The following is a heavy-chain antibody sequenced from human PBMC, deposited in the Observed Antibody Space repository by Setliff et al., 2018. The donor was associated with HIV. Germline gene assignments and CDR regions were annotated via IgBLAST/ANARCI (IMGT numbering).Heavy chain of an antibody. D-gene: IGHD2-2*01. J-gene: IGHJ4*02. CDR1: GFSFSTYS. V-gene: IGHV3-23*01. CDR3: ARRVYCSSTTCFDS. Sequence: PGGSLRLSCVASGFSFSTYSMSWVRQGPGKGLEWVSGLSATGVTTHYADSVKGRSTISRDNSKNTLFLQMDSLRAEDTALYYCARRVYCSSTTCFDSWGQGTLVTISS. CDR2: LSATGVTT.